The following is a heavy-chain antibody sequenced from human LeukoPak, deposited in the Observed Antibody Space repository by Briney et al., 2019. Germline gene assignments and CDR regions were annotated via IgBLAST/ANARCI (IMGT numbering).Heavy chain of an antibody. CDR1: GXTVSSNY. V-gene: IGHV3-66*01. D-gene: IGHD4/OR15-4a*01. Sequence: GGSLRLSCAASGXTVSSNYMSWVRQAPGKGPEWVSVIYSGGSTYYADSVKGRFTISRDNSKNTLYLQMNSLRVEDTAVYYCARANDWFDPWGQGTLVTVSS. J-gene: IGHJ5*02. CDR3: ARANDWFDP. CDR2: IYSGGST.